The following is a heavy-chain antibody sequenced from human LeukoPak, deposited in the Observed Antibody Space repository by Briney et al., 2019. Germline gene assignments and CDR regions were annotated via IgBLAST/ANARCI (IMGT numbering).Heavy chain of an antibody. D-gene: IGHD6-19*01. V-gene: IGHV3-11*01. J-gene: IGHJ4*02. Sequence: GGSLRLSCTASGFDFSNSFMSWVRQAPGKGLEWISYISSRSTTIYYADSVKGRFTISRDNGKNTVYLQMNNLRVDDTAVFYCGKGSLAVAATPLDFWGQGTLVTVST. CDR3: GKGSLAVAATPLDF. CDR1: GFDFSNSF. CDR2: ISSRSTTI.